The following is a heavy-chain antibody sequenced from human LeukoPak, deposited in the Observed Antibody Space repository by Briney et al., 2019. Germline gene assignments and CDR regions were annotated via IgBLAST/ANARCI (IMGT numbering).Heavy chain of an antibody. V-gene: IGHV1-46*01. CDR3: ARFSSSFRGIDY. CDR2: INPSGGST. CDR1: GYTFTSYY. D-gene: IGHD6-13*01. Sequence: ASVKVSCKASGYTFTSYYMHVVRQAPGQGLEWMGIINPSGGSTSYAQKFQGRVTMTRDTSASTVYMELSSLRSEDTAVYYCARFSSSFRGIDYWGQGTLVTVSS. J-gene: IGHJ4*02.